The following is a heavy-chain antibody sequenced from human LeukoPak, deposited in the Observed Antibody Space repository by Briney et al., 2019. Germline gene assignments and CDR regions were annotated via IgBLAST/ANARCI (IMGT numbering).Heavy chain of an antibody. CDR3: ARGLGYYGSGSYYIDY. Sequence: SQTLSLTCAVSGGSISSGGYSWSWIRQPPGKGLEWIGYIYHSGSTYYNPSLKSRVTISVDTSKNQFSLKLSSVTAADTAVYYCARGLGYYGSGSYYIDYWGQGILVTVSS. CDR1: GGSISSGGYS. CDR2: IYHSGST. V-gene: IGHV4-30-2*01. J-gene: IGHJ4*02. D-gene: IGHD3-10*01.